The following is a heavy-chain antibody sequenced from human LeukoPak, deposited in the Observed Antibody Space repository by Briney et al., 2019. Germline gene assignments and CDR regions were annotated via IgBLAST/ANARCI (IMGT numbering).Heavy chain of an antibody. CDR3: ARAFGDYHSY. J-gene: IGHJ4*02. V-gene: IGHV3-7*01. D-gene: IGHD4-17*01. Sequence: GGSLRLSCAASGFTFSTSWMSWVRQVPGKGLEWVANIKKDGSETYYVDSVKGRFTISRDNSENTLYLQMNSLRAEDTAVYYCARAFGDYHSYWGQGTLVTVSS. CDR1: GFTFSTSW. CDR2: IKKDGSET.